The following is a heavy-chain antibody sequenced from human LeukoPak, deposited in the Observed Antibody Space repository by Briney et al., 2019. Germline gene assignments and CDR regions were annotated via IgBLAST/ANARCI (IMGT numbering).Heavy chain of an antibody. J-gene: IGHJ4*02. Sequence: GGSLRLSCVASGISFSSYWMAWVRQAPGKGLEWVANIKYDGTHKFYADSVKGRFTIFRDNAKNSLFLEMNSLRADDTAVYFCASSHDSSGNDWGQGTLVTVSS. CDR2: IKYDGTHK. D-gene: IGHD3-22*01. V-gene: IGHV3-7*01. CDR3: ASSHDSSGND. CDR1: GISFSSYW.